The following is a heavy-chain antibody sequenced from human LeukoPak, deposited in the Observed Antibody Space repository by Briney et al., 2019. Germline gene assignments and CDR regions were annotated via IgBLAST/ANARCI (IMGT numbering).Heavy chain of an antibody. CDR2: IKSKTDGGTT. J-gene: IGHJ6*03. CDR3: TTLVGATEYYYYYYMDV. V-gene: IGHV3-15*01. CDR1: GFTFSNAW. D-gene: IGHD1-26*01. Sequence: GGSLRLSCAASGFTFSNAWMSWVRQAPGKGLEWVGRIKSKTDGGTTDYAAPVKGRFTISRDDSKNTLHLQMNSLKTEDTAVYYCTTLVGATEYYYYYYMDVWGKGTTVTISS.